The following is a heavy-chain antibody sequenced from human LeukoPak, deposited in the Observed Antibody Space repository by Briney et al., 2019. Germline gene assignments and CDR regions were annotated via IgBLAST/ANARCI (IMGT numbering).Heavy chain of an antibody. CDR1: GCSPGTCGVG. J-gene: IGHJ1*01. V-gene: IGHV2-5*02. D-gene: IGHD3-22*01. Sequence: SGPTLVKPSQTLTLTCTFSGCSPGTCGVGVGWIRQPPGKALEWLSLIFWDDDKRYSTSLKSRLTITKDTSKNQVVLTMTNMDPVDTATYYCAHSGTYYYDSSAEPSFQHWGQGTLVTVSS. CDR3: AHSGTYYYDSSAEPSFQH. CDR2: IFWDDDK.